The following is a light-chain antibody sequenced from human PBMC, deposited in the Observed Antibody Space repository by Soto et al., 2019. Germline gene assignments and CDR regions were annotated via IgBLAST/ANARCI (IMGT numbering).Light chain of an antibody. CDR3: GAWDDSLSGVV. Sequence: QAVVTQPPSASGTPGQRVTLSCSGSSSNIGSNYVYWYQQLPGTAPKLLIYRNNQRPSGVPDRFSGPKSGTSASLAISGLRSEDEAEYYCGAWDDSLSGVVFGGGTQLTVL. CDR2: RNN. CDR1: SSNIGSNY. J-gene: IGLJ2*01. V-gene: IGLV1-47*01.